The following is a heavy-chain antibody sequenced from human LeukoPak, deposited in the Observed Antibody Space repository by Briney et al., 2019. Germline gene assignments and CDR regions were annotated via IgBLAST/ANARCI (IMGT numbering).Heavy chain of an antibody. CDR2: ISYDGSNK. V-gene: IGHV3-30*04. CDR3: ARVGGYSSSWYSLGDY. J-gene: IGHJ4*02. Sequence: GGSLRLSCAASGFTFSSYAMHWVRQAPGKGLEWVAVISYDGSNKYYADSVKGRFTISRDNPKNTLYLQMNSLRAEDTAVYYCARVGGYSSSWYSLGDYWGQGTLVTVSS. D-gene: IGHD6-13*01. CDR1: GFTFSSYA.